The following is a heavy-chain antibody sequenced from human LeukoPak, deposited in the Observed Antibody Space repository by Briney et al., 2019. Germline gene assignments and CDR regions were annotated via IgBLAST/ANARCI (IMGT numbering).Heavy chain of an antibody. CDR3: ARVLTVTTWDYYYGMDV. V-gene: IGHV4-59*01. D-gene: IGHD4-17*01. CDR2: IYYSGGT. CDR1: GGSISSYY. J-gene: IGHJ6*02. Sequence: SETLSLTCTVSGGSISSYYWSWIRQPPGKGLEWIGYIYYSGGTNYNPSLKSRVTISVDTSKNQSSLKLSSVTAADTAVYYCARVLTVTTWDYYYGMDVWGQGTTVTVSS.